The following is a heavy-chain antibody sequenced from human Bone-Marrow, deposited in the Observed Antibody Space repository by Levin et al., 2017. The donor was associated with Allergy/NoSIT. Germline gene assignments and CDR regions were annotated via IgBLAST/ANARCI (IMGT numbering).Heavy chain of an antibody. V-gene: IGHV3-48*02. CDR3: ARGSDCTGGTCYPLSALDI. D-gene: IGHD2-15*01. J-gene: IGHJ3*02. Sequence: LSLTCAASGFTFGSYGINWVRQAPGEGLEWLSYISSNSTSIFYADSVKGRFTISRDNARNALFLQMNSLRDEDTAVYYCARGSDCTGGTCYPLSALDIWGQGTMVTVSS. CDR1: GFTFGSYG. CDR2: ISSNSTSI.